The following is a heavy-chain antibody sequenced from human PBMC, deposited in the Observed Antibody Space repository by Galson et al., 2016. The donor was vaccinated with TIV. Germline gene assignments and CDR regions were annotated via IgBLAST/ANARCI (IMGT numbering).Heavy chain of an antibody. D-gene: IGHD5-18*01. Sequence: SVKVSCKASGGTFGSFVFNWVRQAPGQGLEWMGGIIPLFGTINYAQKFQGRVTITADESSTTVYMELNSLRSGDTAVYYCASDRNTALDTYHQYYGMDVWGQGTTVTVSS. CDR2: IIPLFGTI. J-gene: IGHJ6*02. V-gene: IGHV1-69*13. CDR1: GGTFGSFV. CDR3: ASDRNTALDTYHQYYGMDV.